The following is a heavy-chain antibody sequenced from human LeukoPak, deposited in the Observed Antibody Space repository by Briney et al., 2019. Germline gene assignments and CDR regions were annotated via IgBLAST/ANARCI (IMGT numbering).Heavy chain of an antibody. J-gene: IGHJ5*02. CDR1: GFTFSIYW. V-gene: IGHV3-7*01. D-gene: IGHD2-21*02. Sequence: GGSLRLSCAASGFTFSIYWMSCVRPAPGKGLEWVANIKQGGSKKYYVDSVKGRFTISRGNAKNSLYLQMNSLRAEDTAVYYCARDTRRLAYCGGDCYSVWFDPWGQGTLVTVSS. CDR2: IKQGGSKK. CDR3: ARDTRRLAYCGGDCYSVWFDP.